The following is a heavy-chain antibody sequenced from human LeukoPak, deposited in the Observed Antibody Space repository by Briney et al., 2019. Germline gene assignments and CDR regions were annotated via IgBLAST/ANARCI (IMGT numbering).Heavy chain of an antibody. J-gene: IGHJ4*02. V-gene: IGHV4-61*02. Sequence: PSETLSLTCTVSGGSISSGSYSWSWIRQPAGKGLEWIGRIYTSGSTNYNPSLKSRVTISVDTSKNRFSLKLSSVTAADTAVYYCARVHSYYFDYWGQGTLVTVSS. CDR1: GGSISSGSYS. CDR3: ARVHSYYFDY. CDR2: IYTSGST.